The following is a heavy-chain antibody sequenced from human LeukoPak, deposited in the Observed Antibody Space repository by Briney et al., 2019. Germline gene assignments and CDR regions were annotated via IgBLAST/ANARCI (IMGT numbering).Heavy chain of an antibody. D-gene: IGHD2-15*01. CDR2: IYYSGST. J-gene: IGHJ4*02. CDR1: GGSISSYY. Sequence: SETLSLTCTVSGGSISSYYWSWIRQPPGKGLEWIGYIYYSGSTNYNPSLKSRVTISVDTSKNQFSLKLSSVTAADTAVYYCARHPSRSSGAPDYWGQGTLVTVSS. V-gene: IGHV4-59*08. CDR3: ARHPSRSSGAPDY.